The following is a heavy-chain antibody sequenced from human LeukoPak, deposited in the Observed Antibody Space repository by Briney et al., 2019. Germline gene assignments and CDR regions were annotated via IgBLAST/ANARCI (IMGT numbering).Heavy chain of an antibody. CDR1: GYNFPIYW. CDR3: ARQGAAGKYYYYYMDV. J-gene: IGHJ6*03. Sequence: AESLKISCQGSGYNFPIYWIGWVRQMPGQDLEWMGIIYPDDSNTIYGPSFQGQVTISADKSVNTAYLEWSSLKASDTAIYYCARQGAAGKYYYYYMDVWGKGTTVTVSS. D-gene: IGHD6-13*01. CDR2: IYPDDSNT. V-gene: IGHV5-51*01.